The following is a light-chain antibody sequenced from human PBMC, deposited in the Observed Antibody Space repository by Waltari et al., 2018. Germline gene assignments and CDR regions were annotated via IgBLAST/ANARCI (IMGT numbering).Light chain of an antibody. Sequence: SLGLTQPPSLSVSPGQTATITCSGDKLGGKFVSWYQQKPGQSPLLISYQDTKRPSGIPDRFSGSSSGNTATLAISGAQALDEADYYCLAWESTSGVFGTGTKVAVL. CDR2: QDT. CDR3: LAWESTSGV. CDR1: KLGGKF. V-gene: IGLV3-1*01. J-gene: IGLJ1*01.